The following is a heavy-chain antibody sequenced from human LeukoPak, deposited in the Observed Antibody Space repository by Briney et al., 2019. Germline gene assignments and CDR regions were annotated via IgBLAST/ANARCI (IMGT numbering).Heavy chain of an antibody. Sequence: GGSLRLSCAASGFTFSTYWMSWVRQAPGKGLEWVANIKQDGSEQYYVDSVKGRFTISRDNAKNSLYLQMNTLRPEDTAVYYCARERRNKDFWSGGDYWGQGTLVTVSS. CDR1: GFTFSTYW. V-gene: IGHV3-7*01. CDR2: IKQDGSEQ. D-gene: IGHD3-3*01. CDR3: ARERRNKDFWSGGDY. J-gene: IGHJ4*02.